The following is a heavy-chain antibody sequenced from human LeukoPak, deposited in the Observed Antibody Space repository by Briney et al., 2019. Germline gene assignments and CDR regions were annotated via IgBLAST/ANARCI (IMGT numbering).Heavy chain of an antibody. CDR3: ARGGSPTFDYGSGSYHSSSFDY. Sequence: SETLSLTCTVSGGSISSYYWSWIRQPAGKGLEWIGRIYTSGGTNYNPSLKSRVTMSVDTSKNQFSLKLSSVTAADTAVYYCARGGSPTFDYGSGSYHSSSFDYWGQGTLVTVSS. CDR1: GGSISSYY. D-gene: IGHD3-10*01. J-gene: IGHJ4*02. CDR2: IYTSGGT. V-gene: IGHV4-4*07.